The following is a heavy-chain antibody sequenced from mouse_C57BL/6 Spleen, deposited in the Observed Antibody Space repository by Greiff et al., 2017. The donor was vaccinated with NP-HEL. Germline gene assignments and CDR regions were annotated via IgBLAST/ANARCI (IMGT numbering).Heavy chain of an antibody. CDR2: ISSGSSTI. Sequence: EVKLVESGGGLVKPGGSLKLSCAASGFTFSDYGMHWVRQAPEKGLEWVAYISSGSSTIYYADTVKGRFTISRDNAKNTLFLQMTSLRSEDTAMYYCARPYSNYVMDYWGQGTSVTVSS. CDR1: GFTFSDYG. CDR3: ARPYSNYVMDY. V-gene: IGHV5-17*01. J-gene: IGHJ4*01. D-gene: IGHD2-5*01.